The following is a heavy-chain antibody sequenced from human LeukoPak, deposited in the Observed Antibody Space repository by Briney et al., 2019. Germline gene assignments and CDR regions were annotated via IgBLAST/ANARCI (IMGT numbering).Heavy chain of an antibody. D-gene: IGHD3-9*01. CDR1: GGSISSYY. V-gene: IGHV4-59*12. CDR2: IYYSGST. Sequence: SETLSLTCTVSGGSISSYYWSWIRQPPGKGLEWIGYIYYSGSTNYNPSLKSRVTISVDTSKNQFSLKLSSVTAADTAVYYCARDDHFDWFGNWFDPWGQGTLVTVSS. CDR3: ARDDHFDWFGNWFDP. J-gene: IGHJ5*02.